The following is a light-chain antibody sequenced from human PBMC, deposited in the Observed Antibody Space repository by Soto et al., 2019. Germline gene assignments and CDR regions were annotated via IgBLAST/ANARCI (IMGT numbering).Light chain of an antibody. V-gene: IGKV4-1*01. Sequence: DIVMTQSPDSLAVSLGERATINCKSSQSVLYSSDNKNYLAWYQQKPGQSPKLLIYWASTRESGVPDRFSGGGSETDFTLTINSLQAEDVALYYCQQHYSTPQTFGQGTRVEVK. CDR3: QQHYSTPQT. CDR1: QSVLYSSDNKNY. CDR2: WAS. J-gene: IGKJ1*01.